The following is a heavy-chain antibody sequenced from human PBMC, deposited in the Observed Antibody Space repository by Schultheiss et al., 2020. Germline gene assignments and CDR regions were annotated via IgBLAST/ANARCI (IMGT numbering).Heavy chain of an antibody. CDR2: IYYSGST. CDR3: ARETSRGELSNGFDP. D-gene: IGHD3-10*01. CDR1: GGSISSGGYY. J-gene: IGHJ5*02. V-gene: IGHV4-31*03. Sequence: SETLSLTCIVSGGSISSGGYYWSWFRQHPGKGLEWIGYIYYSGSTYYNPSLKSRVTISVDTSKNQFSLKLSSVTAADTAVYYCARETSRGELSNGFDPWGQGTLVTVAS.